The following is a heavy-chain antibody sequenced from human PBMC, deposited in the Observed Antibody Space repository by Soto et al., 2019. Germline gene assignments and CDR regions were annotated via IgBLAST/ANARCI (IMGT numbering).Heavy chain of an antibody. CDR2: ISYDGSNK. CDR1: GFTFSSYA. CDR3: ARPLDSGCSGGSCYSDYYYGMDV. Sequence: GGSLRLSCAASGFTFSSYAMHWVRQAPGKGLEWVAVISYDGSNKYYADSVKGRFTISRDNSKNTLYLQMNSLRAEDTAVYYCARPLDSGCSGGSCYSDYYYGMDVWGQGTTVTVSS. D-gene: IGHD2-15*01. V-gene: IGHV3-30-3*01. J-gene: IGHJ6*02.